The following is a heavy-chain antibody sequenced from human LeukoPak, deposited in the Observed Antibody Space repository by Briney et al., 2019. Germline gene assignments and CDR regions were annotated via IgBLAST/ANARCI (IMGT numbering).Heavy chain of an antibody. Sequence: SETLSLTCTVSGDSLSTSNSYWGWIRQPPGTGLEWLGSIYYSGNTYYNASLKSRVTISVDTSKNQFSLKLSSVTAADTAVYYCAGRRAGYSSGWSRYWGQGTLVTVSS. CDR2: IYYSGNT. CDR3: AGRRAGYSSGWSRY. V-gene: IGHV4-39*07. J-gene: IGHJ4*02. CDR1: GDSLSTSNSY. D-gene: IGHD6-19*01.